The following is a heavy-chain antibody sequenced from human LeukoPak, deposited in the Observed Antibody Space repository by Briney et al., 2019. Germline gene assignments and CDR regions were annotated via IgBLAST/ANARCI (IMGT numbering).Heavy chain of an antibody. Sequence: SETLSLTCAVSGHPINSAYYWVWIRQPPGKGLEWIGSLYHPDSTYYNPSLESRVTMSVDTSRNQFSLKLSFVTAADTAVYYCARDASIVGARRLSDAFDIWGQGTMVTVSS. V-gene: IGHV4-38-2*02. J-gene: IGHJ3*02. CDR2: LYHPDST. D-gene: IGHD1-26*01. CDR1: GHPINSAYY. CDR3: ARDASIVGARRLSDAFDI.